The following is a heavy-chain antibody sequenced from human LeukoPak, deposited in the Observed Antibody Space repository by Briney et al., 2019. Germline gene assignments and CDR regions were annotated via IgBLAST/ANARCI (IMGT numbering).Heavy chain of an antibody. CDR1: GYSISGGYY. Sequence: QVQLQESGPGLVKPSETLSLTCTVSGYSISGGYYWGWIRQPPGKGLEWIGTIYHSGSTSYNPSLKSRVTISVDTSKNQFSLNLTSVTAADTALYYCARDYYFDSWGQGTLVTVSS. CDR3: ARDYYFDS. J-gene: IGHJ4*02. V-gene: IGHV4-38-2*02. CDR2: IYHSGST.